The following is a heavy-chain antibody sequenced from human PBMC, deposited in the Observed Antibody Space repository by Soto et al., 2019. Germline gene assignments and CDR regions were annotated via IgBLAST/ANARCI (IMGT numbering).Heavy chain of an antibody. V-gene: IGHV1-2*02. CDR1: GYTFAAYY. D-gene: IGHD4-17*01. Sequence: ASVKVSCKTSGYTFAAYYIHWIRQAPGQGLEWMGWINPTSGGTVYAQNFQDRVTMTRDTSISTAYMELRRPNSDDTAVYYCARDPDYGDYWGYFFDSWGQGXPVTVSS. J-gene: IGHJ4*02. CDR3: ARDPDYGDYWGYFFDS. CDR2: INPTSGGT.